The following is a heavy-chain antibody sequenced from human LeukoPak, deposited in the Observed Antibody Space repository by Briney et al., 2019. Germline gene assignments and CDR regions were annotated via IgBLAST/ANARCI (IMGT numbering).Heavy chain of an antibody. J-gene: IGHJ4*02. CDR3: AGDPQWPLVY. Sequence: GGSLRLSCAASGFTFSNYAMNWVRQAPGTGLEWVSSISSGSSDIYYADSVKGRFTISRDNAKNSLYLQMNSLRAEDTAVYYCAGDPQWPLVYWGQGTLVTVSS. V-gene: IGHV3-21*01. D-gene: IGHD6-19*01. CDR2: ISSGSSDI. CDR1: GFTFSNYA.